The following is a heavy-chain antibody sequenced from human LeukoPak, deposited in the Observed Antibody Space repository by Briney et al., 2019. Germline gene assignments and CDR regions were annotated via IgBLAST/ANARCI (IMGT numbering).Heavy chain of an antibody. J-gene: IGHJ5*02. Sequence: SETLSLTCTVSGGSISSYYWSWIRQPPGKGLEWIGEINHSGSTNYNPSLKSRVTISVDTSKNQFSLKLSSVTAADTAVYYCARSYCSSTSCYVGWFDPWGQGTLVTVSS. CDR1: GGSISSYY. D-gene: IGHD2-2*01. V-gene: IGHV4-34*01. CDR2: INHSGST. CDR3: ARSYCSSTSCYVGWFDP.